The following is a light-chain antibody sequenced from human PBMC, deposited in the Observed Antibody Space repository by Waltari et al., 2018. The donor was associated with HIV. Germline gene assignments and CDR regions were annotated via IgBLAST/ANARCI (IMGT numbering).Light chain of an antibody. V-gene: IGLV3-25*03. J-gene: IGLJ3*02. CDR3: QSAASSATYRV. Sequence: SYELTQPPSVSVSPGQTARITCSGDALPKQWAYWYRQKPGQAPELVIYKDSERPSGIPERFSGSSSGTTVTLTISGVQAEDEADYYCQSAASSATYRVFGGGTKLTVL. CDR1: ALPKQW. CDR2: KDS.